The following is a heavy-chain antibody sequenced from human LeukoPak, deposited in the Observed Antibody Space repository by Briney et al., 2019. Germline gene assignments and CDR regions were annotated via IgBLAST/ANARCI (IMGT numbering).Heavy chain of an antibody. J-gene: IGHJ4*02. CDR1: GYTFTSYG. V-gene: IGHV1-69*04. CDR3: ARDYGSGPHLPFY. Sequence: GASVKVSCKASGYTFTSYGISWVRQAPGQGLEWMGRIIPILGIANYAQKFQGRVTITADKSTSTAYMELSSLRSEDTAVYYCARDYGSGPHLPFYWGQGTLVTVSS. CDR2: IIPILGIA. D-gene: IGHD3-10*01.